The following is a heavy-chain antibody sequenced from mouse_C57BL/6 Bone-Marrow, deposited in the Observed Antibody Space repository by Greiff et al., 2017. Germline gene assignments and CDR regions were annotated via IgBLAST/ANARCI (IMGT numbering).Heavy chain of an antibody. D-gene: IGHD2-1*01. V-gene: IGHV1-85*01. CDR3: ARWDGNYAETVDY. CDR2: IYPRDGST. CDR1: GYTFTSYD. Sequence: QVQLKQSGPELVKPGASVTLSCKASGYTFTSYDINWVKQRPGQGLEWIGRIYPRDGSTKYNEKFTGKATLTVDTSSSTAYMELHSLTSEDSAVYFCARWDGNYAETVDYWGQGTTLTVSS. J-gene: IGHJ2*01.